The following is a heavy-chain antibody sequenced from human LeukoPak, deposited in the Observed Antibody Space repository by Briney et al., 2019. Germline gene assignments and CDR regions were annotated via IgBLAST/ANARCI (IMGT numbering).Heavy chain of an antibody. CDR3: ARDPLAVIYPNSFDI. Sequence: GGSLRLSCAVSGFTVSTNSMSWVRQAPGKGLEWVSFIYRGGSPHYADSVKGRFTISKDNSKNTVYLQMSSLRAEDTAMYYCARDPLAVIYPNSFDIWGQGTMVTVSS. J-gene: IGHJ3*02. CDR2: IYRGGSP. CDR1: GFTVSTNS. D-gene: IGHD2-21*01. V-gene: IGHV3-53*01.